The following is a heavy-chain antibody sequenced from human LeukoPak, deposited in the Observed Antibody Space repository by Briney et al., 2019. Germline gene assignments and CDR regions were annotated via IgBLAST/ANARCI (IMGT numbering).Heavy chain of an antibody. D-gene: IGHD2-2*01. J-gene: IGHJ4*02. CDR3: ARSPPVVPAAFFDY. CDR2: IIPIFGTA. CDR1: GGTFSSYA. Sequence: ASVKVSCKASGGTFSSYAISWVRQAPGQGLEWMGGIIPIFGTANYAQKFQGRVTITADESTSTAYMELSSLRSEDTAVYYCARSPPVVPAAFFDYWGQGTLVTVSS. V-gene: IGHV1-69*13.